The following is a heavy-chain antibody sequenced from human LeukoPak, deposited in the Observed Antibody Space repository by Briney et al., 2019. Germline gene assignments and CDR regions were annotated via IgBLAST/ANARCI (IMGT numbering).Heavy chain of an antibody. CDR1: GFTFSSYA. D-gene: IGHD3-3*01. V-gene: IGHV3-23*01. CDR3: AKDVGYDFWSGYYPSEYFQH. J-gene: IGHJ1*01. CDR2: ISGSGGST. Sequence: RTGGSLRLSCAASGFTFSSYAMSWVRQAPGKGLEWVSAISGSGGSTYYADSVKGRFTISRDNSKNTLYLQMNSLRAEDTAVYYCAKDVGYDFWSGYYPSEYFQHWGQGTLVTVSS.